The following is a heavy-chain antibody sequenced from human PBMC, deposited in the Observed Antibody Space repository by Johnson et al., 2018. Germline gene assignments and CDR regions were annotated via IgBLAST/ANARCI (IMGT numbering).Heavy chain of an antibody. Sequence: QVQLVESGGGVVQPGRSLRLSCAASGFIFNTYAMHWVRQAPGKGLEWVATLSYDGSYKYYADSVKGRFPISRDNFKNTLWLKMDSLRDEETAMYYWEGGRLAAAGMAQYLQHWGQGTLVTVSS. CDR3: EGGRLAAAGMAQYLQH. CDR2: LSYDGSYK. D-gene: IGHD6-13*01. V-gene: IGHV3-30*14. CDR1: GFIFNTYA. J-gene: IGHJ1*01.